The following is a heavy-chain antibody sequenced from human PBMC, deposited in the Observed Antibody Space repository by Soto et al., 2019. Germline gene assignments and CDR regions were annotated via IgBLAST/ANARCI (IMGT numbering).Heavy chain of an antibody. Sequence: SETLSLTCTVFGGSISSSSYYWGWIRQPPGKGLEWIGSIYYNGSTYYNPSLKSRVTISVDTSKNQFSLKLSSVTAADTAVYYCASYSTESAYDILTGYYKGEYYYYYYGMDVWGQGTTVT. CDR2: IYYNGST. J-gene: IGHJ6*02. CDR1: GGSISSSSYY. V-gene: IGHV4-39*01. D-gene: IGHD3-9*01. CDR3: ASYSTESAYDILTGYYKGEYYYYYYGMDV.